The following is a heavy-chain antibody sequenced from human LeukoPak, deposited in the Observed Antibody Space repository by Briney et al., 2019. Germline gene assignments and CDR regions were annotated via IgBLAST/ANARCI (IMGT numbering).Heavy chain of an antibody. CDR3: ARLSRPTVVADFDY. Sequence: GESLKISCKGSGYSFPSYWISWVRQMPGKGLEWMGRIDPSDSYTNYSPSFQGHVTISTDNSISTAYLQWSNLKASDTAMYYCARLSRPTVVADFDYWGQGTLVTVSS. J-gene: IGHJ4*02. CDR1: GYSFPSYW. CDR2: IDPSDSYT. D-gene: IGHD4-23*01. V-gene: IGHV5-10-1*01.